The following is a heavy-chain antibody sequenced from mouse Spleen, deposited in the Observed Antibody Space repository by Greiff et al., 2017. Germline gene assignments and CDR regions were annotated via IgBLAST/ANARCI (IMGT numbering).Heavy chain of an antibody. CDR1: GYSITSGYY. Sequence: EVQLVESGPGLVKPSQSLSLTCSVTGYSITSGYYWNWIRQFPGNKLEWMGYISYDGSNNYNPSLKNRISITRDTSKNQFFLKLNSVTTEDTATYYCARVSGHITTVVANFDYWGQGTTLTVSS. V-gene: IGHV3-6*02. J-gene: IGHJ2*01. CDR2: ISYDGSN. D-gene: IGHD1-1*01. CDR3: ARVSGHITTVVANFDY.